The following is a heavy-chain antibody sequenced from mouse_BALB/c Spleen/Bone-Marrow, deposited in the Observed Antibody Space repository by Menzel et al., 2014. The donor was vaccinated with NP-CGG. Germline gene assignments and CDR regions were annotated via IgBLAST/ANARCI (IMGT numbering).Heavy chain of an antibody. J-gene: IGHJ4*01. CDR2: ISSGGSYT. Sequence: EVKLMGSGGGLVKPGGSLKLSCAASGFTFSSYAMSWVRQSPEKRLEWVAEISSGGSYTYYPDTVTGRFTISRDNAKNTLYLEMSGLRSEDTAMYYCARDHYGYYTMDYWGQGTSVTVSS. CDR1: GFTFSSYA. CDR3: ARDHYGYYTMDY. D-gene: IGHD1-2*01. V-gene: IGHV5-9-4*01.